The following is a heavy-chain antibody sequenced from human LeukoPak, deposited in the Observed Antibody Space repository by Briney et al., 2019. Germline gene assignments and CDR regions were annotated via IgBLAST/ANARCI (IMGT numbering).Heavy chain of an antibody. CDR2: IYYSGCT. CDR1: GGSISSYY. D-gene: IGHD1-26*01. V-gene: IGHV4-59*01. CDR3: ARFNSGSYDYWFDP. J-gene: IGHJ5*02. Sequence: SETLSLTCTVSGGSISSYYWSWIRQPPGKGLEWIGYIYYSGCTNYNPSLKSRVTISVDTSKNQFSLKLSSVTAADTAVYYCARFNSGSYDYWFDPWGQGTLVTVSS.